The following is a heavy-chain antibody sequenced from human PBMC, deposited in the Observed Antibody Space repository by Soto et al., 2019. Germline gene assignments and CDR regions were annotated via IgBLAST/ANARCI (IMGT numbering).Heavy chain of an antibody. V-gene: IGHV3-74*01. CDR1: GFTFSRYW. Sequence: GGSLRLSCAASGFTFSRYWMHWVRQVPGKGLVWVSRINSDGSSTSYADSVKGRFTMSRDNAKNTLYLQMNSLRAEDTAVYHCAIAVAGTVFDYWGQGTLVTVSS. CDR3: AIAVAGTVFDY. J-gene: IGHJ4*02. CDR2: INSDGSST. D-gene: IGHD6-19*01.